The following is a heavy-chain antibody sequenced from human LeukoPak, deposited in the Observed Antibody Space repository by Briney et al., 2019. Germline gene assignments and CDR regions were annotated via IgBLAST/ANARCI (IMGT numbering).Heavy chain of an antibody. CDR3: AKDLEVYYLMGWFAP. Sequence: GGSLRLSCAASGFTFSSYEMNWVRQAPGKGLEWVSYISSSGSTIYYADSVKGRFTISRDNSKNTLYLQMNSLRAEDTAVYYCAKDLEVYYLMGWFAPWGQETLVTVSS. CDR1: GFTFSSYE. V-gene: IGHV3-48*03. D-gene: IGHD3-10*01. J-gene: IGHJ5*02. CDR2: ISSSGSTI.